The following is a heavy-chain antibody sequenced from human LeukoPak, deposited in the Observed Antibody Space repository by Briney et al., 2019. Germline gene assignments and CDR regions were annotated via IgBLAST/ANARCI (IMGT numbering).Heavy chain of an antibody. Sequence: PGGSLRLSRAASGFTFSSYWMHWVRQAPGKGLVWVSRINSDGSSTNYADPVKGRFTISRDNAKNTLYLQMNSLRAEDTAVYNCVRFSGSGSRLFDYWGQGTLVTVSS. CDR3: VRFSGSGSRLFDY. CDR1: GFTFSSYW. CDR2: INSDGSST. V-gene: IGHV3-74*01. J-gene: IGHJ4*02. D-gene: IGHD3-10*01.